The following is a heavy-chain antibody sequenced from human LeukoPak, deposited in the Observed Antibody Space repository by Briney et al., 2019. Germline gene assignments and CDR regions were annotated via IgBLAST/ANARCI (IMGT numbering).Heavy chain of an antibody. CDR2: ISGSGGST. CDR3: ARAPLLDVWQNYFDY. V-gene: IGHV3-23*01. J-gene: IGHJ4*02. D-gene: IGHD2-21*01. CDR1: GFTFSSYA. Sequence: GGSLRLSCAASGFTFSSYAMSWVRQAPGKGLEWVSAISGSGGSTYYADSVKGRFTISRDNSKNTLYLQMNSLRAEDTAVYYCARAPLLDVWQNYFDYWGQGTLVTVSS.